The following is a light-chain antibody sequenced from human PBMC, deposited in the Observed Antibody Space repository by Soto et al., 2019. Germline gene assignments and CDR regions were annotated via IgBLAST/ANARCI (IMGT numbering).Light chain of an antibody. CDR3: CSYAGSYTFYV. CDR1: SSDVGGYNY. V-gene: IGLV2-11*01. CDR2: AVT. Sequence: QSALTQPRSVSGSPGQSVTISCTGTSSDVGGYNYVSWYQQHPGKAPKLMIYAVTKRPSGVPDRFSGSKSGNTASLTISGLQAEDEADYYCCSYAGSYTFYVFGIGTKVTVL. J-gene: IGLJ1*01.